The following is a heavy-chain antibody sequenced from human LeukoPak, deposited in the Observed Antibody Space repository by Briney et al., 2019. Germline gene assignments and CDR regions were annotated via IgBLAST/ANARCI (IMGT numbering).Heavy chain of an antibody. CDR3: GTLLSNGPFDY. Sequence: ASVTVSCKASGYTFTSYDINWVRQATGQGLEWMGWMNPNSGNTGYAQKFQGRVTITRNTSISTAYMELSGLRSDDTAVYYCGTLLSNGPFDYWGQGSLVTVSS. J-gene: IGHJ4*02. CDR1: GYTFTSYD. V-gene: IGHV1-8*03. CDR2: MNPNSGNT.